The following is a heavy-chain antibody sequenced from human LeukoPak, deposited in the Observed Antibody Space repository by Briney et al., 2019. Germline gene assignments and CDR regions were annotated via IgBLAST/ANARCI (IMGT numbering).Heavy chain of an antibody. CDR3: ARDRRIAAAVYYFDY. CDR2: ISYDGSNK. D-gene: IGHD6-13*01. Sequence: GRSLRLSCAASGFTFSSYAMHWVRQAPGKGLEWVAVISYDGSNKYYADSVKGRFTISRDNSKNTLYLQMNSLRAEDTAVYYCARDRRIAAAVYYFDYWGQGTLVTISS. CDR1: GFTFSSYA. J-gene: IGHJ4*02. V-gene: IGHV3-30-3*01.